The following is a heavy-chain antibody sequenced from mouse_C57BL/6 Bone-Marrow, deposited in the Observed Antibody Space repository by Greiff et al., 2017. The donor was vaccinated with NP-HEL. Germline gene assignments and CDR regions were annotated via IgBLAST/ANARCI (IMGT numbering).Heavy chain of an antibody. CDR2: ISDGGSYT. Sequence: EVKLVESGGGLVKPGGSLKLSCAASGFTFSSYAMSWVRQTPEKRLEWVATISDGGSYTYYPDNVKGRFTISRDNAKNNLYLQMSHLKSEDTAMYYCARDRRQRTGYFDDWGQGTTLTVSS. J-gene: IGHJ2*01. CDR1: GFTFSSYA. D-gene: IGHD3-2*01. V-gene: IGHV5-4*01. CDR3: ARDRRQRTGYFDD.